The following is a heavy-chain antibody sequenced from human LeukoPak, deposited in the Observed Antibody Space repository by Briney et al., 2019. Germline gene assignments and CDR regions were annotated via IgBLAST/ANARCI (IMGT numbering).Heavy chain of an antibody. Sequence: GGSLRLSCAASGFTFSTYTMNWVRQAPGKGLEWVSSISSSGTYIYYADSVKGRFTISRDNAKNSLSLQVNSLRAEDTAVYYCARITMVRGVPRGHGLDVWGQGTTVTVSS. CDR3: ARITMVRGVPRGHGLDV. D-gene: IGHD3-10*01. CDR2: ISSSGTYI. J-gene: IGHJ6*02. V-gene: IGHV3-21*01. CDR1: GFTFSTYT.